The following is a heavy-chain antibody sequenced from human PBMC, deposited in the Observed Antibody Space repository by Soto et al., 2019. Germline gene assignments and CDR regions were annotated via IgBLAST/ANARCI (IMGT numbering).Heavy chain of an antibody. D-gene: IGHD3-22*01. Sequence: SQTLSLTCAISGDSVSSNSAAWNWIRQSPSRGLEWLGRTYYGSKWYNDYAVSVKSRITINPDTSKNQFSLQLNSATPEDTAVYYCARGPPTYYYDSSGPDAFDIWGQGTMVTVSS. CDR3: ARGPPTYYYDSSGPDAFDI. CDR2: TYYGSKWYN. CDR1: GDSVSSNSAA. V-gene: IGHV6-1*01. J-gene: IGHJ3*02.